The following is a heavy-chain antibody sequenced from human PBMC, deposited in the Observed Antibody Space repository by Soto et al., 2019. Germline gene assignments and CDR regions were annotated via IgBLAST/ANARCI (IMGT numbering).Heavy chain of an antibody. CDR3: ARGEDSSSPVYYYGMDV. CDR2: IWYGGSNK. D-gene: IGHD6-6*01. J-gene: IGHJ6*02. Sequence: GRSLRLSCAASGFTFSSYGMRWVRQAPGKGLEWVAVIWYGGSNKYYADSAKGRFTISRDNSKNTLYLQMNSLRAEDTAVYYCARGEDSSSPVYYYGMDVWGQGTTVTVSS. CDR1: GFTFSSYG. V-gene: IGHV3-33*08.